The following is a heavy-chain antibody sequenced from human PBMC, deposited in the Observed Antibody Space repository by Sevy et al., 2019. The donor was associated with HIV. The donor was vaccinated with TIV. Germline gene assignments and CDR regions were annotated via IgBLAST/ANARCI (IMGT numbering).Heavy chain of an antibody. CDR3: AKQRGWICSHDVCSPYYSDS. D-gene: IGHD5-12*01. J-gene: IGHJ4*02. CDR2: IKQDGSVK. CDR1: GFAFRTFW. V-gene: IGHV3-7*01. Sequence: GGSLRLSCAASGFAFRTFWMSWVRQAPGKGLEWVANIKQDGSVKYYMDSVKGRFTISRDNAKNSLYLQMSSLTVEDTAVYYCAKQRGWICSHDVCSPYYSDSWGQGTLVIVSS.